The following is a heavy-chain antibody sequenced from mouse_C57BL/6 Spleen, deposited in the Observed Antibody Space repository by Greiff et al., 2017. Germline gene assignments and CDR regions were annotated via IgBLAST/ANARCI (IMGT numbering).Heavy chain of an antibody. D-gene: IGHD1-1*01. CDR3: ARAIYYYGSSWYFDV. Sequence: EVNVVESEGGLVQPGSSMKLSCTASGFTFSDYYMAWVRQVPEKGLEWVANINYDGSSTYYLDSLKSRFIISRDNAKNILYLQMSSLKSEDTATYYCARAIYYYGSSWYFDVWGTGTTVTVSS. CDR2: INYDGSST. V-gene: IGHV5-16*01. J-gene: IGHJ1*03. CDR1: GFTFSDYY.